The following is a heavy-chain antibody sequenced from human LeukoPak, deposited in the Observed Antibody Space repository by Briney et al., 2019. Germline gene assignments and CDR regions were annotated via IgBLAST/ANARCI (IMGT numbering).Heavy chain of an antibody. D-gene: IGHD2-2*03. CDR2: INQDGSEK. CDR3: VRDGRKSRVVDIVRKKETGYYYYMDV. Sequence: GGSLRLSCAASGFTFSSYWMSWVRQAPGKGLEWVANINQDGSEKYYVDSVKGRFTISRDNAKNSLYLQVNSLRAEDTAVFSCVRDGRKSRVVDIVRKKETGYYYYMDVWGKGNPVTVSS. J-gene: IGHJ6*03. V-gene: IGHV3-7*01. CDR1: GFTFSSYW.